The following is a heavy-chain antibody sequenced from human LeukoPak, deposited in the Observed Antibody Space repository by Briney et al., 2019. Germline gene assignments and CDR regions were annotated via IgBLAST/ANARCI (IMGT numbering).Heavy chain of an antibody. CDR2: INPNSGGT. D-gene: IGHD3-10*01. CDR1: GYTFTGYY. Sequence: ASVKVSCKASGYTFTGYYMHWVRQAPGQGLEWMGWINPNSGGTNYAQKFQGRVTMTRDTSISTAYMELSRLRSDDTAMYYCARDRYYGSGSTVDYWGQGTLVTVSS. J-gene: IGHJ4*02. V-gene: IGHV1-2*02. CDR3: ARDRYYGSGSTVDY.